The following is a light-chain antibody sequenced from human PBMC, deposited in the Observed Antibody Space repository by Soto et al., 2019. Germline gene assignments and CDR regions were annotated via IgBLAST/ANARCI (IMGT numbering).Light chain of an antibody. V-gene: IGLV1-40*01. CDR1: SSNIGAGYD. CDR2: GNT. Sequence: QSVLTQPPSVSGAPGQRVTISCTGSSSNIGAGYDVQWYQQLPGAAPRLLIFGNTNRPSGVPDRFSGSRSGTSXSLAISGXXXXXXXXYYCQSYDISLSVSVVFGGGTKVTVL. J-gene: IGLJ2*01. CDR3: QSYDISLSVSVV.